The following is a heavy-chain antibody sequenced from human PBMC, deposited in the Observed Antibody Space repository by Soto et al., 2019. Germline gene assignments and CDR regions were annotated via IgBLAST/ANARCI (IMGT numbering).Heavy chain of an antibody. CDR1: GFTFSSYA. D-gene: IGHD6-13*01. CDR2: ISYDGSNK. Sequence: QVQLVESGGGVAQPGRSLRLSCAASGFTFSSYAMHWVRQAPGKGLEWVAVISYDGSNKYYADSVKGRFTISRDNPKNTLYLQMNSLRSEDTAVYYCARARIAAAGSAINDYWGQGTLVTVSS. CDR3: ARARIAAAGSAINDY. J-gene: IGHJ4*02. V-gene: IGHV3-30-3*01.